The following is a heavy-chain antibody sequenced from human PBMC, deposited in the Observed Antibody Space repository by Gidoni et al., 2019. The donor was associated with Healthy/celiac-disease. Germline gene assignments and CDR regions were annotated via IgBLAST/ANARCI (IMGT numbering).Heavy chain of an antibody. J-gene: IGHJ6*02. Sequence: QAPGKGLEWVANIKQDGSEKYYVDSVKGRFTISRENAKNSLYLQMNSLRAEETAVYYCARIPIPAAIVVVPAASYGMDVWGQGTTVTVSS. V-gene: IGHV3-7*03. CDR3: ARIPIPAAIVVVPAASYGMDV. D-gene: IGHD2-2*01. CDR2: IKQDGSEK.